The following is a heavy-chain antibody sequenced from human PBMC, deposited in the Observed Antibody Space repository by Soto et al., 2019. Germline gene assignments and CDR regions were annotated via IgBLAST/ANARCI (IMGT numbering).Heavy chain of an antibody. Sequence: QIQLVESGGGVVQPGGSLRLSCAASGFTFSRSGMHWVRQAPGKGLEWVAVIWYDGSNAYYADSVRGRFTISRDNLRNTQCLQMNRLRVEDTAIYYCAKDWGGSYTRGGYFDVWGQGAMVTVSS. V-gene: IGHV3-33*06. D-gene: IGHD3-16*02. CDR1: GFTFSRSG. CDR3: AKDWGGSYTRGGYFDV. J-gene: IGHJ3*01. CDR2: IWYDGSNA.